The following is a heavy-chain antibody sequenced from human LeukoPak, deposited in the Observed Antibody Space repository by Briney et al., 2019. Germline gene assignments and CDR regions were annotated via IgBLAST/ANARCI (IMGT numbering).Heavy chain of an antibody. V-gene: IGHV4-39*01. D-gene: IGHD2/OR15-2a*01. J-gene: IGHJ2*01. Sequence: PSETLSLTCTVSGGSITTSSYYWGWLRQPPGEGLEWIGIIYYSGSTYYNPSLKGRVTVSVDASKNQFSLKLSSVTAADTAVYYCARAFRARYFDLWGRGTLVTVSS. CDR2: IYYSGST. CDR1: GGSITTSSYY. CDR3: ARAFRARYFDL.